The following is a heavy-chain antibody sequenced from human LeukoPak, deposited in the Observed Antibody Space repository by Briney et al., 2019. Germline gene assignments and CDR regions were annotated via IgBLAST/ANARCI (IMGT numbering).Heavy chain of an antibody. D-gene: IGHD1-26*01. CDR2: IYYSGST. Sequence: SETLSLTCTVSGSSISSYYWSWIRQPPGKGLEWIGYIYYSGSTNYNPSLKSRVTISIDTSKNQFFLKLSSVTAADTAVYYCARLGEPPGAFDIWGQGTLVTVSS. CDR3: ARLGEPPGAFDI. V-gene: IGHV4-59*01. J-gene: IGHJ4*02. CDR1: GSSISSYY.